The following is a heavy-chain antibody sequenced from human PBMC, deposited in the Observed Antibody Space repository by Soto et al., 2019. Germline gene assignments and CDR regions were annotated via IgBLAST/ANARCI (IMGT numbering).Heavy chain of an antibody. V-gene: IGHV1-18*01. Sequence: QVQLVQSGGEVKKPGASVTVSCKASGYTFINYHITWVRQAPGQGLEWMAWINTYNGMTDYAQKFQGRVTMTRDTCTSTAYMELRNLGTDDTAVYFCAKSPRGEMATDWGQGTLVTVSS. CDR1: GYTFINYH. D-gene: IGHD5-12*01. CDR2: INTYNGMT. CDR3: AKSPRGEMATD. J-gene: IGHJ4*02.